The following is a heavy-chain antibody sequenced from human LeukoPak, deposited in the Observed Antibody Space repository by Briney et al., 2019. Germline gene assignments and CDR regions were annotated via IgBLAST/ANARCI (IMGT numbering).Heavy chain of an antibody. CDR1: GGSIRGHF. V-gene: IGHV4-59*11. Sequence: PSETLSLTCAVSGGSIRGHFWSWIRQTPGKGVEWLGFIYDSGYSSYNPSLKNRVAMSVDTPNNQFSLKLSSVTAADTAVYYCARDHPSSGYYQGGWFDPWGQGTLVTVSS. J-gene: IGHJ5*02. D-gene: IGHD3-22*01. CDR3: ARDHPSSGYYQGGWFDP. CDR2: IYDSGYS.